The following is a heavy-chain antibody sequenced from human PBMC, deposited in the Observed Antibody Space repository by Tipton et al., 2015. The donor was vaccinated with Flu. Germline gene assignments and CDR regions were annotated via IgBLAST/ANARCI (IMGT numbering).Heavy chain of an antibody. J-gene: IGHJ4*02. CDR2: INEDGSTT. Sequence: LSLTCTVSGGSLRSNYWSWVRQAPGKGLEWVANINEDGSTTYYLGSVKGRFTISRDNARNSAFLEMNSLRAEDTARYYCAVFKNPGCWGQGTLVTVST. CDR3: AVFKNPGC. D-gene: IGHD2/OR15-2a*01. CDR1: GGSLRSNY. V-gene: IGHV3-7*01.